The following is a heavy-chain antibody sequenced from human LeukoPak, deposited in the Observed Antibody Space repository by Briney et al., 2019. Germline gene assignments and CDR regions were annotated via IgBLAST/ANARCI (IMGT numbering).Heavy chain of an antibody. CDR1: GFSFTSYC. J-gene: IGHJ4*02. Sequence: GGSRRLSWVASGFSFTSYCMRWVRPAHGKLLGWVGVIPYVVSNKYYADSVKGRFTISRDNSTNALYLQMNSLRAEDTAVYYCAKGPPDSSSWYKRTEGWGQGTLVTVSS. D-gene: IGHD6-13*01. V-gene: IGHV3-30*18. CDR2: IPYVVSNK. CDR3: AKGPPDSSSWYKRTEG.